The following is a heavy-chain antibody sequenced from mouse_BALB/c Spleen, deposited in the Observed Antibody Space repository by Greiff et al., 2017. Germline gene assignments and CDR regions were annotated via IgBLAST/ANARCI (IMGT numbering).Heavy chain of an antibody. CDR2: ISSGGST. Sequence: EVKLVESGGGLVKPGGSLKLSCAASGFTFSSYAMSWVRQTPEKRLEWVASISSGGSTYYPDSVKGRFTISRDNARNILYLQMSSLRSEDTAMYYCAREEENYGSSYGFAYWGQGTLVTVSA. J-gene: IGHJ3*01. D-gene: IGHD1-1*01. V-gene: IGHV5-6-5*01. CDR1: GFTFSSYA. CDR3: AREEENYGSSYGFAY.